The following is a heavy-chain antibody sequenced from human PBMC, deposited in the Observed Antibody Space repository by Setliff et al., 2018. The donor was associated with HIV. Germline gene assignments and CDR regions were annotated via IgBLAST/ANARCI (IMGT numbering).Heavy chain of an antibody. V-gene: IGHV1-69-2*01. J-gene: IGHJ4*02. CDR2: VDPQDGEP. D-gene: IGHD3-10*01. Sequence: GASVKVSCKASGYIFTDYYMHWVQQAPGEGLEWMGRVDPQDGEPKYAEKFQGRVTITADTSTDTSVMELSSLRSEDTAVYYCATAGTYYYGSGGYHASAYCGQGTLVTVSS. CDR1: GYIFTDYY. CDR3: ATAGTYYYGSGGYHASAY.